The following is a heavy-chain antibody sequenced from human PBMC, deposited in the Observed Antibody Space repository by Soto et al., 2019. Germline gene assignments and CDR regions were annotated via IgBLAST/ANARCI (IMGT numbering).Heavy chain of an antibody. CDR1: GGTFSSYA. J-gene: IGHJ3*02. V-gene: IGHV1-69*13. CDR3: ARDYSSGWYPDAFDI. Sequence: ASVKFSCKASGGTFSSYAISWVRQAPGQGLEWMGGIIPIFGTANYAQKFQGRVTITADESTSTAYMELSSLRSEDTAVYYCARDYSSGWYPDAFDIWGQGTMVTVSS. CDR2: IIPIFGTA. D-gene: IGHD6-19*01.